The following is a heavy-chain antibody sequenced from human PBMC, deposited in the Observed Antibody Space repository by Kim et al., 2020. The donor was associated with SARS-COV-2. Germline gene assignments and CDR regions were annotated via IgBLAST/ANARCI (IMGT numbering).Heavy chain of an antibody. J-gene: IGHJ4*02. Sequence: PVKGRFTISRDDSKNTLYLQMNSLKTEDTAVYYCTTDLYCSSTSCYADFDYWGQGTLVTVSS. V-gene: IGHV3-15*01. D-gene: IGHD2-2*01. CDR3: TTDLYCSSTSCYADFDY.